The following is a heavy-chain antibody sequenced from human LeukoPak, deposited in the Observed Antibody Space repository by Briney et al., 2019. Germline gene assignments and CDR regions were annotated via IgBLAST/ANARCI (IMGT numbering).Heavy chain of an antibody. V-gene: IGHV4-34*01. CDR3: ARSEATSNFDY. CDR2: INHSGST. Sequence: SETLPLTCAVYGGSFSGYYWSWIRQPPGKGLEWIGEINHSGSTNYNPSLKSRVTISVDTSKNQFSLKLSPVTAADTAVYYCARSEATSNFDYWGQGTLVTVSS. CDR1: GGSFSGYY. J-gene: IGHJ4*02. D-gene: IGHD5-12*01.